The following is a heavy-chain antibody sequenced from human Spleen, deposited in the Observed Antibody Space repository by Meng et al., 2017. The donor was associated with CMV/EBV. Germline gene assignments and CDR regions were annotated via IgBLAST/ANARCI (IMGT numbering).Heavy chain of an antibody. CDR1: GGSISTSGYY. CDR2: IYYSGST. CDR3: AREGRGYSAYDPLEY. J-gene: IGHJ4*02. D-gene: IGHD5-12*01. Sequence: SETLSLTCSVSGGSISTSGYYWSWIRQPPGKGLEWIGWIYYSGSTNYNPSLKSRITTSLDTSKNQISLNLSSVTAADTAVYFCAREGRGYSAYDPLEYWGQGTLVTVSS. V-gene: IGHV4-61*08.